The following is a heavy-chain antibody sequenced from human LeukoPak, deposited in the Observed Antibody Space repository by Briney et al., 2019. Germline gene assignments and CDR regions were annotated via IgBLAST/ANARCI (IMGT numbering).Heavy chain of an antibody. J-gene: IGHJ4*02. Sequence: ASVKVSCKASGYTFTGYYMHWVRQAPGQGLEWMGWINPNSGGTNYAQKFQGRVTMTRDTSISTAYMELSRLRSDDTAVYYCARDQGPLVVVPGAITYWGQGTLVTVSS. V-gene: IGHV1-2*02. CDR2: INPNSGGT. D-gene: IGHD2-2*01. CDR3: ARDQGPLVVVPGAITY. CDR1: GYTFTGYY.